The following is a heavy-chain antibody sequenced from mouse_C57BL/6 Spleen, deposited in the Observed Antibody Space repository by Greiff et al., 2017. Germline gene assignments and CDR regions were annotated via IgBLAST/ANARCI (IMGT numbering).Heavy chain of an antibody. D-gene: IGHD2-1*01. J-gene: IGHJ4*01. V-gene: IGHV1-39*01. Sequence: EVKLVESGPELVKPGASVKISCKASGYSFTDYNMNWVKQSNGKSLEWIGVINPNYGTTSYNQKFKGKATLTVDQSSSTAYMQLNSLTSEDSAVYYCARGVLYGNYPMDYWGQRTSVTVSS. CDR2: INPNYGTT. CDR1: GYSFTDYN. CDR3: ARGVLYGNYPMDY.